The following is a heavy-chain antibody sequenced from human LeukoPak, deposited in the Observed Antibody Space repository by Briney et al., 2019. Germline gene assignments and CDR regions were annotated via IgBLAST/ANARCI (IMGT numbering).Heavy chain of an antibody. Sequence: GGSLRLSCAASGFTFSSYWMSWVRQAPGKGLEWVANIKQDGSEKYYVDSVKGRFTISRDNAKNSLYLQMNSLRAEDTAVYCCARDAGFIGDPAMYYYYGMDVWGQGTTVTVSS. J-gene: IGHJ6*02. CDR3: ARDAGFIGDPAMYYYYGMDV. V-gene: IGHV3-7*03. D-gene: IGHD2-21*02. CDR2: IKQDGSEK. CDR1: GFTFSSYW.